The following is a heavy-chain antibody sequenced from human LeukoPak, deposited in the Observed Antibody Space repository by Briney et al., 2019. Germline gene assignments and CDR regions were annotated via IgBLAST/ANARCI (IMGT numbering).Heavy chain of an antibody. Sequence: GGSLRLSCAASGFTFSRYSMNWVRQAPGKGLEWVSSVSTGSRDIYYADSVKGRFTISRDSAKNSLYLQMNGLRAEDTAVYYCAREGGYCYGDSCRYFDYWGQGTLVTVSS. CDR1: GFTFSRYS. V-gene: IGHV3-21*01. CDR2: VSTGSRDI. J-gene: IGHJ4*02. CDR3: AREGGYCYGDSCRYFDY. D-gene: IGHD2-15*01.